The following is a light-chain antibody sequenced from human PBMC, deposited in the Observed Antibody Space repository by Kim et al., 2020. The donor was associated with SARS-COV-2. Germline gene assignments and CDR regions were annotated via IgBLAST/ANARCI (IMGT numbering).Light chain of an antibody. CDR1: QGISSY. Sequence: DIQLTQSPSFLYASVGDRVTITCRASQGISSYLAWHQQKPGKAPKLLIYDASTLQSGVPSRFSGSGSGTEFTLTISSLQPEDFATYYCQQLNSYPRLTFGGGTKVDIK. CDR2: DAS. V-gene: IGKV1-9*01. CDR3: QQLNSYPRLT. J-gene: IGKJ4*01.